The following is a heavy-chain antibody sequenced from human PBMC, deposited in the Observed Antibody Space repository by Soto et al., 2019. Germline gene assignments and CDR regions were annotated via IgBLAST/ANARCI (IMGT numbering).Heavy chain of an antibody. CDR3: ARTGGGGYSGYDGLYFDY. J-gene: IGHJ4*02. CDR2: ISGSGGST. V-gene: IGHV3-23*01. D-gene: IGHD5-12*01. CDR1: GFTFSSYA. Sequence: EVQLLESGGGLVQPGGSLRLSCAASGFTFSSYAMSWVRQAPGKGLEWVSAISGSGGSTYYADSVKGRFTISRDNSKNPRYLQMNSLRAEDTAVYYCARTGGGGYSGYDGLYFDYRGQGTLVTVSS.